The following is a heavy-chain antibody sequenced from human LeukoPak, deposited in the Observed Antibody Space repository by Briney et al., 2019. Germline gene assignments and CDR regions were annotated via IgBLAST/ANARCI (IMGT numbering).Heavy chain of an antibody. CDR1: GFTFSSYW. D-gene: IGHD5/OR15-5a*01. Sequence: GGSLRLSCAASGFTFSSYWMSWVRQAPGKGLEWVANIKQVGSEKYYVDSVKGRFTISRDNAKNSLYLQMNSLRAEDTAVYYCARDVSYYYYYMDVWGKGTTVTVSS. CDR3: ARDVSYYYYYMDV. CDR2: IKQVGSEK. V-gene: IGHV3-7*01. J-gene: IGHJ6*03.